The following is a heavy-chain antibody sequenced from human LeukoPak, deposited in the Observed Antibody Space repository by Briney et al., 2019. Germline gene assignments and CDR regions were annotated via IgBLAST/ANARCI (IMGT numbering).Heavy chain of an antibody. CDR3: ASGLPRSFDY. Sequence: PSETLSLTCAVYGGSFSGYYWSWIRQPPGKGLEWIGEINHSGSTNYNPSLKSRVTISVDTSKNQFSLKLSSVTAADTAVHYCASGLPRSFDYWGQGTLVTVSS. V-gene: IGHV4-34*01. J-gene: IGHJ4*02. D-gene: IGHD2-15*01. CDR1: GGSFSGYY. CDR2: INHSGST.